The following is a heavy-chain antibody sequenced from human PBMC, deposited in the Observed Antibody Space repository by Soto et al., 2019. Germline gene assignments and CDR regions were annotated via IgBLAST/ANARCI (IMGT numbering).Heavy chain of an antibody. V-gene: IGHV3-48*01. Sequence: PGGSLRLSCAASGFTFSSYSMNWVRQAPGKGLEWVSYISSSSSTIYYADSVKGRFTISRDNAKNSLYLQMNSLRAEDTAVYYCASVAEGCTNGVCWYYYYYMDVWGKGTTVTVSS. CDR3: ASVAEGCTNGVCWYYYYYMDV. CDR1: GFTFSSYS. CDR2: ISSSSSTI. J-gene: IGHJ6*03. D-gene: IGHD2-8*01.